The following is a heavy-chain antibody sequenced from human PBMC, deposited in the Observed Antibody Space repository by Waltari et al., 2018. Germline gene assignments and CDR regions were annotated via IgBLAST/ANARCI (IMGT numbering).Heavy chain of an antibody. CDR2: INHSGST. J-gene: IGHJ3*02. CDR3: ARLARYDSSGYYYFYGAFDI. Sequence: QVQLQQWGAGLLKPSETLSLTCAVYGGSFSGYYWSWIRQPPGKGLEWIGEINHSGSTNYNPSLKSRVTISVDTSKNQFSLKLSSVTAADTAVYYCARLARYDSSGYYYFYGAFDIWGQGTMVTVSS. D-gene: IGHD3-22*01. CDR1: GGSFSGYY. V-gene: IGHV4-34*01.